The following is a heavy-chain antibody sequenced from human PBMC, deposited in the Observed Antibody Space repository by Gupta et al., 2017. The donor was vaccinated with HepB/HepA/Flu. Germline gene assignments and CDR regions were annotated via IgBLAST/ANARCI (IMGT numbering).Heavy chain of an antibody. J-gene: IGHJ6*02. CDR3: AMVRSQQRYYYYYGMDV. V-gene: IGHV1-8*01. CDR1: GYTFTSYD. D-gene: IGHD6-13*01. Sequence: QVQLVQSGAEVKKPGASVKVFCKASGYTFTSYDINWVRQATGQGLEWMGWMNPNSGTTGYAQRFQGRVTMTRNTSISTAYMELRSLRSEDTAVYYCAMVRSQQRYYYYYGMDVWGQGTTVTVSS. CDR2: MNPNSGTT.